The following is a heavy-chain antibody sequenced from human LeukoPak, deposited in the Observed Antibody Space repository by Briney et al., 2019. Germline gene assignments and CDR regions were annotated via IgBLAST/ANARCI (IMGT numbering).Heavy chain of an antibody. CDR3: ARGAVAGPLYYYYYMDV. D-gene: IGHD6-19*01. J-gene: IGHJ6*03. V-gene: IGHV3-33*01. CDR2: RWYDGSNK. CDR1: GFTFSSYG. Sequence: GGSLRLSCAGCGFTFSSYGMHWVRQAPGKGLDGVAVRWYDGSNKYYADSVKGRFTISRDNSKNTLYLQMNSLRAEDTAVYYCARGAVAGPLYYYYYMDVWGKGTTVTVSS.